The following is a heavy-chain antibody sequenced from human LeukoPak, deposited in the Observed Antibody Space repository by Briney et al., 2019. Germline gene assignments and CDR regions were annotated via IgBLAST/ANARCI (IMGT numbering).Heavy chain of an antibody. V-gene: IGHV4-4*07. CDR1: GGSISSYY. CDR3: ARDSSGYPPYNWFDP. CDR2: IYTSGST. D-gene: IGHD3-22*01. J-gene: IGHJ5*02. Sequence: PSETLSLTCTVSGGSISSYYWSWIRQPAGKGLEWIGRIYTSGSTNYNPSLKSRVTTSVDKSKNQFSLKLSSVTAADTAVYYRARDSSGYPPYNWFDPWGQGTLVTVSS.